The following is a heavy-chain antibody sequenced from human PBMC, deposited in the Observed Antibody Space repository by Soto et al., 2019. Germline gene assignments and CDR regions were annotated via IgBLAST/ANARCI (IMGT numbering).Heavy chain of an antibody. D-gene: IGHD6-6*01. V-gene: IGHV4-31*03. J-gene: IGHJ4*02. CDR2: IYYSGST. CDR1: GGSISSGCYY. Sequence: PSETLSLTCTVSGGSISSGCYYWSWIRQHPGKGLEWIGYIYYSGSTYYNPSLKSRVTISVDTSKNQFSLKLSSVTAADTAVYYCARVPFAGIAARFDYWGQGTLVTVAS. CDR3: ARVPFAGIAARFDY.